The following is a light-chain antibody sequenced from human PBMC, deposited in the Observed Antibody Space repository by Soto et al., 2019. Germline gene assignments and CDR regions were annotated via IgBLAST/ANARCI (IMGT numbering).Light chain of an antibody. V-gene: IGKV3-11*01. Sequence: EIVLTQSPATLSLSPGERATLSGRASQSFTSYLAWYQQKPGQAPRLLIYDASNRATGIPARFSGSGSGTDFTLTISSLEPEDFAVYYCQQRSNWPLTFGPGTKVDIK. CDR1: QSFTSY. CDR3: QQRSNWPLT. CDR2: DAS. J-gene: IGKJ3*01.